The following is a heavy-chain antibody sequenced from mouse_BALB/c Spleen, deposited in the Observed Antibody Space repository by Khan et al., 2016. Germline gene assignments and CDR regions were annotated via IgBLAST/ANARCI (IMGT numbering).Heavy chain of an antibody. CDR1: GYSITSDYA. V-gene: IGHV3-2*02. J-gene: IGHJ4*01. Sequence: EVQLQESGPGLMKPSQSLSLTCTVTGYSITSDYAWNWIRQFPGNKLEWMGYIIYSGSTTYTPSLKSRISITRDTSTNQFFLQLNSVTIEDPATYTCASDGPKYAMDYWGQGTPVTVSS. CDR2: IIYSGST. CDR3: ASDGPKYAMDY. D-gene: IGHD2-3*01.